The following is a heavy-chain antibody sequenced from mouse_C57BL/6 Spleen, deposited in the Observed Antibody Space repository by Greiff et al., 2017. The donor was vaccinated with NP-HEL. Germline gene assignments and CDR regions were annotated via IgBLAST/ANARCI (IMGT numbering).Heavy chain of an antibody. Sequence: VQLQQPGAELVMPGASVKLSCKASGYTFTSYWMHWVKQRPGQGLEWIGEIDPSDSYTNYNQKLKGKSTLTVDKSSSTSYMQLSSLTSEYSAVYYCARGRAYYSNYYAMDYWGQGTSVTVSS. CDR2: IDPSDSYT. D-gene: IGHD2-5*01. V-gene: IGHV1-69*01. J-gene: IGHJ4*01. CDR3: ARGRAYYSNYYAMDY. CDR1: GYTFTSYW.